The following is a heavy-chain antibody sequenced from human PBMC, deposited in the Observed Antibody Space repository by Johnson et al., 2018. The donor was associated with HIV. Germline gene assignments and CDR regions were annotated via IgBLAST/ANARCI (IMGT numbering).Heavy chain of an antibody. CDR3: AKTTRGNWGSCFDI. V-gene: IGHV3-72*01. D-gene: IGHD7-27*01. Sequence: EKLVESGGGVVRPGGSLRLSCAASGFTFSDHYMDWVRQTPGKGLEWVGRTRNKANSYTTEYAASVKGRFTISRDDSKNSLYLQMNSLRAEDTAVYYCAKTTRGNWGSCFDIWGRGTMVTVSS. CDR1: GFTFSDHY. CDR2: TRNKANSYTT. J-gene: IGHJ3*02.